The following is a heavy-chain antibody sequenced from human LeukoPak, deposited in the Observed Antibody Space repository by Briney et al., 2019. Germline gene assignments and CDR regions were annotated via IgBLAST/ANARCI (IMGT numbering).Heavy chain of an antibody. CDR1: GVTAFRNN. Sequence: PGGSLRLSCVHSGVTAFRNNECCVRQAPGKGLEWVSVIYSGGSTYYADSVKGRFTISRDNSKNTLYLQMNRATDEETAVYYCRELHDTLSNWGQGTMVTVSS. V-gene: IGHV3-53*01. CDR2: IYSGGST. CDR3: RELHDTLSN. D-gene: IGHD3-9*01. J-gene: IGHJ3*01.